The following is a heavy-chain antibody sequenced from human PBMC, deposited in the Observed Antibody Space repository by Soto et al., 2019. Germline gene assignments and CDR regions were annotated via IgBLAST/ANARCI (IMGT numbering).Heavy chain of an antibody. D-gene: IGHD6-13*01. V-gene: IGHV1-8*01. CDR3: ARDRKQQLGDDY. CDR2: MNPNSGNT. CDR1: GYTFTSYD. J-gene: IGHJ4*02. Sequence: ASVKVSCKASGYTFTSYDINWVRQATGQGLEWMGWMNPNSGNTGYAQKFQGRVTMTRNTSISTAYMELSSLRSEDTAVYYCARDRKQQLGDDYWGQGTLVTVYS.